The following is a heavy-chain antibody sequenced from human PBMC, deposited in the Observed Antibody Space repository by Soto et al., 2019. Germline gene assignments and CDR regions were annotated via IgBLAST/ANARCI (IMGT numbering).Heavy chain of an antibody. CDR3: AREREHYYDSSGYSYYFDY. CDR2: IWYDGSNK. D-gene: IGHD3-22*01. J-gene: IGHJ4*02. CDR1: GFTFSSYG. V-gene: IGHV3-33*01. Sequence: QVQLVESGGGVVQPGRSLRLSCAASGFTFSSYGMHWVRQAPGKGLEWEAVIWYDGSNKYYADSVKGRFTISRDNSKNTLYLQMNSLRAEDTAVYYCAREREHYYDSSGYSYYFDYWGQGTLVTVSS.